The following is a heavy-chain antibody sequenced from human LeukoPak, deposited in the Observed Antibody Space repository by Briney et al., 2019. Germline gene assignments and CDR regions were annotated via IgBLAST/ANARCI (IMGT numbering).Heavy chain of an antibody. D-gene: IGHD3-9*01. CDR3: ARYGPGYPYPDG. CDR1: GYSFTTYW. Sequence: GESLKISCRGSGYSFTTYWIAWVRQMPGKGLEWMGIVYPGESDNIFRRSFQGQVTISADKSNDHAYLPWDSLEASGTAMYHLARYGPGYPYPDGWGQGTLVTVSS. V-gene: IGHV5-51*01. J-gene: IGHJ4*02. CDR2: VYPGESDN.